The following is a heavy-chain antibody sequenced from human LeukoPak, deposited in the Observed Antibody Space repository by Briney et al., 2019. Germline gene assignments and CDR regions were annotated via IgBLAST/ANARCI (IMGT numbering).Heavy chain of an antibody. CDR3: ARSGSGHIFDY. Sequence: PSETLSLTCAVSGYSISSGYYRGWIRQPPGKGLEWIGSIYHSGSTYYNPSLKSRVTISVDTSKNQFSLKLSSVTAADTAVYYCARSGSGHIFDYWGQGTLVTVSS. CDR2: IYHSGST. D-gene: IGHD3-10*01. V-gene: IGHV4-38-2*01. CDR1: GYSISSGYY. J-gene: IGHJ4*02.